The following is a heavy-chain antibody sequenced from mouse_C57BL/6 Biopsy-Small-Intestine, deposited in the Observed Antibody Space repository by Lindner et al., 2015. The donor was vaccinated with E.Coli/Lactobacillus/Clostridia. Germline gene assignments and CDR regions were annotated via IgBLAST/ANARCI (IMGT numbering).Heavy chain of an antibody. CDR3: ARKGRDVDY. Sequence: VQLQESGAELVRPGTSVKVSCKASGYAFTNYLIEWVKQRPGQGLEWIGVINPASGGTDYNEKFKGKATLTADKSSSTAYMQLSSLTSEDSAVYFCARKGRDVDYWGQGTTLTVSS. CDR1: GYAFTNYL. J-gene: IGHJ2*01. V-gene: IGHV1-54*01. CDR2: INPASGGT.